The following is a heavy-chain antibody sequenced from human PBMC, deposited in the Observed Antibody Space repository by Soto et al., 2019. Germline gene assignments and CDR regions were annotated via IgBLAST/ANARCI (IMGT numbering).Heavy chain of an antibody. D-gene: IGHD2-8*02. CDR1: GFTFNSYG. V-gene: IGHV3-30*03. Sequence: QVQLVESGGGVVQPGRSLRLSCAASGFTFNSYGMHWVRQGPGNGLEWVAFISYDSTKTYYADSVKGRFTISRDNSNSALYVQMNSLTGEDTAVYYCARTRRAWSYFRYYSLDVWGQGTTVTVSS. J-gene: IGHJ6*02. CDR2: ISYDSTKT. CDR3: ARTRRAWSYFRYYSLDV.